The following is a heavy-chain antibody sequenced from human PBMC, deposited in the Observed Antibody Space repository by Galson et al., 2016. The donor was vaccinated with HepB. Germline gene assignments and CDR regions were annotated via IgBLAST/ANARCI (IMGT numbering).Heavy chain of an antibody. J-gene: IGHJ4*02. D-gene: IGHD6-19*01. CDR3: ARTLEWLGTY. Sequence: LSLTCTVSGDSISSSTYYWGWIRQPPGKGLEWIGDIFSGGSTYYNPSLKSRVTISVDKAKNQFSLKLNSVTAGDTAVYYCARTLEWLGTYWGQGILVTVSS. V-gene: IGHV4-39*01. CDR1: GDSISSSTYY. CDR2: IFSGGST.